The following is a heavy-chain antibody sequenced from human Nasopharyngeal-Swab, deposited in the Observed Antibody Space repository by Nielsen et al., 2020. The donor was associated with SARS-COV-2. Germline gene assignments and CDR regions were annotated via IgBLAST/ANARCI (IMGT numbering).Heavy chain of an antibody. V-gene: IGHV3-23*01. CDR2: ISGSGGST. J-gene: IGHJ3*02. CDR1: GFTFSSYA. D-gene: IGHD6-13*01. Sequence: GESLKISCAASGFTFSSYAMSWVRQAPGKGLEWVSAISGSGGSTYYADSVKGRFTISRDNSKNTLYLQMNSLRAEDTAVYYCAKVYSSSWYDAFEIWGQGTMVTVSS. CDR3: AKVYSSSWYDAFEI.